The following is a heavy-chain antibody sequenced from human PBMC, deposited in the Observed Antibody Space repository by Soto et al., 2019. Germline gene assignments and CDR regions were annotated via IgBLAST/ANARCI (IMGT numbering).Heavy chain of an antibody. Sequence: QVQLQESGPGLVKPLETVSLTCTVSGASLIDDYWNWIRQPPGKGLDWVGYVYSSGSTNYNPTLKSRITISVDRSKNRFSLKLSSVTAVTTRVYSCGRGNDSKSATFDIWGHGPMVSVS. CDR1: GASLIDDY. D-gene: IGHD3-16*01. CDR3: GRGNDSKSATFDI. CDR2: VYSSGST. J-gene: IGHJ3*02. V-gene: IGHV4-59*01.